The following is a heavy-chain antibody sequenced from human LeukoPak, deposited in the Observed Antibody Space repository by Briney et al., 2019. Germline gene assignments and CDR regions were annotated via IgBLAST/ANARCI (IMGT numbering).Heavy chain of an antibody. D-gene: IGHD2-2*01. CDR1: GGSISSYY. J-gene: IGHJ6*03. V-gene: IGHV4-59*01. CDR2: IYYSGST. Sequence: SETLSLTCTVSGGSISSYYWSWIRQPPGKGQEWIGYIYYSGSTNYNPSLKSRVTISVDTSKNQFSLKLSSVTAADTAVYYCASEGVVPAAMTDYYYYMDVWGKGTTVTVSS. CDR3: ASEGVVPAAMTDYYYYMDV.